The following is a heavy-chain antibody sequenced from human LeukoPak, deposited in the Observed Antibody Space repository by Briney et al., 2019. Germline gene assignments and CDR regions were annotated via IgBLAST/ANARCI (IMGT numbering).Heavy chain of an antibody. J-gene: IGHJ4*02. CDR3: ARQHYDSSGYYYGY. CDR1: GGSISNYY. CDR2: ISYSGST. V-gene: IGHV4-59*08. D-gene: IGHD3-22*01. Sequence: KPSETLSLTCTVSGGSISNYYWSWIRQPPGKGLEWIGYISYSGSTDYNPSLKSRVTISVDTSKNQFSLKLSSVTAADTAVYYCARQHYDSSGYYYGYWGQGTLVTVSS.